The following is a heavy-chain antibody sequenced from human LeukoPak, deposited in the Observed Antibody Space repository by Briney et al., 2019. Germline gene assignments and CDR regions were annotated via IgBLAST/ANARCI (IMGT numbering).Heavy chain of an antibody. V-gene: IGHV1-69*04. CDR3: ARLGDGYNSGYFDY. D-gene: IGHD5-24*01. CDR2: IIPIFGIA. CDR1: GGTFSSYA. J-gene: IGHJ4*02. Sequence: GSSVTVSCTASGGTFSSYAISWVRQAPGQGLEWMGRIIPIFGIANYAQKFQGRVTITADKSTSTAYMELSSLRSEDTAVYYCARLGDGYNSGYFDYWGQGTLVTVSS.